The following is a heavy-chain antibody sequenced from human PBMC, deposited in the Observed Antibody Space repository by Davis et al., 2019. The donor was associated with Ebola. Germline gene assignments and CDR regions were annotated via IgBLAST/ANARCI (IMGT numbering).Heavy chain of an antibody. J-gene: IGHJ6*02. V-gene: IGHV4-34*01. CDR1: GGSLSGYY. CDR3: ARGPRGYCSSTSCSIPYYYYGMDV. CDR2: VNYLGSA. Sequence: SQTLSLTCAVSGGSLSGYYWNWIRQTPGKGPEWIGEVNYLGSANYNPSLKSRVTISVDTSKNQFSLKLSSVTAADTAVYYCARGPRGYCSSTSCSIPYYYYGMDVWGQGTTVTVSS. D-gene: IGHD2-2*01.